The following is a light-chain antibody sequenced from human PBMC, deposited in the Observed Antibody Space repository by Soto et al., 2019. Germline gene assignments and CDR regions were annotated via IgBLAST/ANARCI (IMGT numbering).Light chain of an antibody. J-gene: IGKJ1*01. CDR3: QQYDSYPWT. CDR2: DGS. CDR1: QRISSW. Sequence: DIQMTQSPSTLCAFVGDRVTITCRASQRISSWLAWYQQKPGKAPKFLIYDGSTLESGVPARFSDSGSGTEFTLTISSLQPDDFGTYFCQQYDSYPWTFGQGTKVDIK. V-gene: IGKV1-5*01.